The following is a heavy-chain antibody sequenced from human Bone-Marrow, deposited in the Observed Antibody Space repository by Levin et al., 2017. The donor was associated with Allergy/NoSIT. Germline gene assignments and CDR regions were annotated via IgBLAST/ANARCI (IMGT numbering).Heavy chain of an antibody. V-gene: IGHV4-39*01. CDR1: GGSIRTSTYY. CDR2: MFYGGNT. Sequence: SQTLSLTCTVSGGSIRTSTYYWGWIRQTPGKGLEWIGSMFYGGNTYYKPSLKGRVTMSVDTSKNQFSLKLNSVTAADTAVYYCARGRVDDFDTSDYPRVGYFDYWGQGTPVTVSS. J-gene: IGHJ4*01. D-gene: IGHD3-22*01. CDR3: ARGRVDDFDTSDYPRVGYFDY.